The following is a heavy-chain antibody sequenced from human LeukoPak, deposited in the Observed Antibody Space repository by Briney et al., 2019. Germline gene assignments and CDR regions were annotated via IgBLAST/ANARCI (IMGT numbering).Heavy chain of an antibody. CDR2: IYYSGST. Sequence: SETLSLTCTVSGGSISSYYWSWIRQPPGKGLEWIGYIYYSGSTNYNPSLKSRVTISVDTSKNQFSLKLSSVTAADTAVYYCATNTGTVFDYWGQGALVTVSS. CDR1: GGSISSYY. J-gene: IGHJ4*02. CDR3: ATNTGTVFDY. D-gene: IGHD7-27*01. V-gene: IGHV4-59*01.